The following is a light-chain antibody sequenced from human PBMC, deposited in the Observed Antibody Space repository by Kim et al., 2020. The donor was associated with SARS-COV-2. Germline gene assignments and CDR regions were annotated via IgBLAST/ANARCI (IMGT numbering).Light chain of an antibody. V-gene: IGKV3-11*01. Sequence: FSPGYRATLSCRARQSVSSYLAWYQQKPGQAPRVLIYDASNRITGIPASFSGSGSGTDFTLTISSLEPEDFAVYYCHQRSSWPRTFGQGTKLEI. CDR2: DAS. CDR1: QSVSSY. CDR3: HQRSSWPRT. J-gene: IGKJ2*01.